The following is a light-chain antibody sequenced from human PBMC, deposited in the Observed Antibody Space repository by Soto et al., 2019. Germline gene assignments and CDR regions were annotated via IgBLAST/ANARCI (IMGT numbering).Light chain of an antibody. CDR2: GAS. CDR3: QHYKNRPLT. CDR1: QSVSSD. V-gene: IGKV3-15*01. J-gene: IGKJ4*01. Sequence: EVVMTQSPATRSVSPGERATLSCRASQSVSSDLAWYQHKPGQAPRLLIYGASSRATGIPVRFSGSGSGTEFTLTISSLQSEDVAVYYCQHYKNRPLTFGGGTKVDIK.